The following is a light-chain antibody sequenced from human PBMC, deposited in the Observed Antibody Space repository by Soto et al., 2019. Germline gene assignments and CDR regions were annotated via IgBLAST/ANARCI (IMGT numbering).Light chain of an antibody. CDR3: NSYTSTSTSYV. J-gene: IGLJ1*01. CDR1: SSDVGGYNY. V-gene: IGLV2-14*01. CDR2: EVS. Sequence: QSALTQPASVSGSPGQSITISCTGTSSDVGGYNYVSWYQQHPGKAPKLMIYEVSNRPSGVSNRFSGSKSGNTASLTISGLQAEDEADYYCNSYTSTSTSYVSGTGTKVTVL.